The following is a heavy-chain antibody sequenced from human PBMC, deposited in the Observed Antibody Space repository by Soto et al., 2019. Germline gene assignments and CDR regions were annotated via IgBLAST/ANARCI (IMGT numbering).Heavy chain of an antibody. CDR3: ARSYVDTAMALSYYYYGMDV. Sequence: SVKVSCKASGGTFSSYAISWVRQAPGQGLEWMGGIIPIFGTANYAQKFQGRVTITADESTSTAYMELSSLRSEDTAVYYCARSYVDTAMALSYYYYGMDVWGQGTTVTVSS. CDR2: IIPIFGTA. CDR1: GGTFSSYA. V-gene: IGHV1-69*13. J-gene: IGHJ6*02. D-gene: IGHD5-18*01.